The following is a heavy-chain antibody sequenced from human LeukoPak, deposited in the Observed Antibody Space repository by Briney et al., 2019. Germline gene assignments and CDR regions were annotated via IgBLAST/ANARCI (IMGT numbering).Heavy chain of an antibody. Sequence: GGSLRLSCAASGFTFSSYSMNWVRQAPGKGLEWVSSISSTSIYKYYADSVKGRFTISRDNAKDSLFLQMNSLRAEDTAIYYCARDPRIYCTNGICRDDYFDNWGQGTLVSVSS. CDR3: ARDPRIYCTNGICRDDYFDN. CDR2: ISSTSIYK. V-gene: IGHV3-21*01. D-gene: IGHD2-8*01. J-gene: IGHJ4*02. CDR1: GFTFSSYS.